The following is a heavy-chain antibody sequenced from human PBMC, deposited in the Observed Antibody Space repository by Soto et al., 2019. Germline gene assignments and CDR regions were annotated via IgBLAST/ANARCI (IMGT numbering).Heavy chain of an antibody. CDR1: GFTFSSYA. D-gene: IGHD3-16*01. CDR2: ITGSGGST. V-gene: IGHV3-23*01. J-gene: IGHJ3*02. Sequence: EVQLLESGGGLVQPGGSLRLSCAASGFTFSSYAMSWVRQAPGKGLEWVSAITGSGGSTYYADSVKGRFTISRDNSKTTLYLQMNSLSAEGTPVYYCAKTIGGYDAFDIWGQGTMVTVSS. CDR3: AKTIGGYDAFDI.